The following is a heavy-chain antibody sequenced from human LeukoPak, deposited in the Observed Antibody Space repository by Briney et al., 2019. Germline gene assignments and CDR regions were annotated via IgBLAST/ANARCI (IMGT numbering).Heavy chain of an antibody. V-gene: IGHV3-30*18. CDR1: GFTFSSYG. J-gene: IGHJ4*02. Sequence: GGSLRLSCAASGFTFSSYGMPWVRQAPGKGLEWVAVISYDGSNKYYADSVKGRFTISRDNSKNTLYLQMNSLRAEDTAVYYCAKVAPYYYDSSGYYQLDYWGQGTLVTVSS. D-gene: IGHD3-22*01. CDR3: AKVAPYYYDSSGYYQLDY. CDR2: ISYDGSNK.